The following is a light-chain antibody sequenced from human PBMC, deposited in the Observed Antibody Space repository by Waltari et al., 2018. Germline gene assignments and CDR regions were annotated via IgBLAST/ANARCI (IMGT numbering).Light chain of an antibody. CDR2: AAS. Sequence: DIQMTQSPSFLSASVGDRVTITCRASQGISNYLAWYQQKPGKVPKLLIYAASTLQSGVPSRFSGSGSGTDFTLTISSLQPEDVATYYCQKYNSALIFTFGPGTKVDIK. CDR1: QGISNY. V-gene: IGKV1-27*01. J-gene: IGKJ3*01. CDR3: QKYNSALIFT.